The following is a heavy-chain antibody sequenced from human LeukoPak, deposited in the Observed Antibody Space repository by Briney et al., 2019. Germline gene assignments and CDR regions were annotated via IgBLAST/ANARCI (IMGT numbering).Heavy chain of an antibody. Sequence: GGSLRLSCAASGFTFDDYSMHWVRQAPGKGLEWVSLISGDGGTTYYADSVKGRFTISRDNSKNTLYLQMNSLRAEDTAIYYCAKTPYYYDSSGQTNWFDPWGQGTLVTVSS. CDR1: GFTFDDYS. D-gene: IGHD3-22*01. J-gene: IGHJ5*02. V-gene: IGHV3-43*02. CDR2: ISGDGGTT. CDR3: AKTPYYYDSSGQTNWFDP.